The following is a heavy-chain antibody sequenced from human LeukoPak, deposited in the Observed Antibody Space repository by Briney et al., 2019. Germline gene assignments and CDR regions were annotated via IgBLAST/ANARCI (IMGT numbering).Heavy chain of an antibody. CDR1: GYTFTSYD. J-gene: IGHJ3*02. Sequence: VSVKVSCKASGYTFTSYDINWVRQATGQGLEWMGWMNPNSGNTGYAQKFQGRVTMTRDTSISTAYMELSRLRSDDTAVYYCASLNGIAAAGTDAFDIWGQGTMVTVSS. CDR3: ASLNGIAAAGTDAFDI. V-gene: IGHV1-8*01. D-gene: IGHD6-13*01. CDR2: MNPNSGNT.